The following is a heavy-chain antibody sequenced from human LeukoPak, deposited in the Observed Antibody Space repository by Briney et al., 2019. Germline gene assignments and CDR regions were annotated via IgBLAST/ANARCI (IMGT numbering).Heavy chain of an antibody. CDR3: ARYDYGRELVGDGFDI. CDR2: LYPGDSDS. Sequence: GESLKISSKAYGYSFFSNYWIAWVRQMPGKGLEWMGILYPGDSDSRYSPSFQGQVTISADRSISTAYLHWSSLKASDTAMYYCARYDYGRELVGDGFDIWGQGTKVSVSS. CDR1: GYSFFSNYW. J-gene: IGHJ3*02. V-gene: IGHV5-51*01. D-gene: IGHD4-17*01.